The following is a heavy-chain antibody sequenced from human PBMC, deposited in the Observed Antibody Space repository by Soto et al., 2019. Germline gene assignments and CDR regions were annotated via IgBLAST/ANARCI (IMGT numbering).Heavy chain of an antibody. D-gene: IGHD6-13*01. J-gene: IGHJ4*02. Sequence: QVQLRESGPGLVKPSGTLSLTCAVSGGSISSSNWWSWVRQSPGKGLEWIGEIFHSGSTNYNPSLESRATISIDKSSNQFSLKLSSVTAADTAVYYCWSLAAGTADSFEYWGQGTLVTVSS. V-gene: IGHV4-4*02. CDR3: WSLAAGTADSFEY. CDR2: IFHSGST. CDR1: GGSISSSNW.